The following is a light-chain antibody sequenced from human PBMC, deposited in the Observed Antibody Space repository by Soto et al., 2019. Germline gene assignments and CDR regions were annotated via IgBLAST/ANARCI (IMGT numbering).Light chain of an antibody. CDR2: ENN. CDR3: QSYDSSLSGYV. J-gene: IGLJ1*01. Sequence: QSVLTQPPSVSEAPGQRVTISCTGSSSNIGAGYEAHWYQQVPGTAPKLLIYENNNRPSGVPDRFSGSKSVTSASLASTGLQAEDVAEYYCQSYDSSLSGYVFGTGTKLTVL. V-gene: IGLV1-40*01. CDR1: SSNIGAGYE.